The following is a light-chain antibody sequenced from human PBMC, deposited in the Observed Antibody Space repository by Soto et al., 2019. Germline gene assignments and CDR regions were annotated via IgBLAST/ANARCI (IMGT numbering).Light chain of an antibody. Sequence: EVVLTQSPGTLSLSPGERATLSCRASQSLSSSYLAWYQQKPGQAPRLLIYGASNRATGIPDRFSGSGSGTDFTLTISRLEPEDCAVYFCQQYGSPLYTFGQGTKLEIK. CDR3: QQYGSPLYT. J-gene: IGKJ2*01. V-gene: IGKV3-20*01. CDR1: QSLSSSY. CDR2: GAS.